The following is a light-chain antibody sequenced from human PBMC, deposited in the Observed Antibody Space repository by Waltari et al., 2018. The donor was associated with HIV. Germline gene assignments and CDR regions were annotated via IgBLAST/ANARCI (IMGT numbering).Light chain of an antibody. CDR3: QQYNSYSRT. V-gene: IGKV1-5*03. J-gene: IGKJ2*01. CDR2: KAS. CDR1: QSISSW. Sequence: DIQMTQSPSTLSASVGVRVTITFRASQSISSWLAWYQQKPGKAPKLLIYKASSLESGVPSRFSGSGSGTEFTLTISSLQPDDFATYYCQQYNSYSRTFGQGTKLEIK.